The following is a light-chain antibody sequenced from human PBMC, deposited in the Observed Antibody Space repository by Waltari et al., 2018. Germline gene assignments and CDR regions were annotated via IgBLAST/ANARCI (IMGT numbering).Light chain of an antibody. CDR3: QVWDSSSDLVV. Sequence: SYVLTPPPSVSVAPGQTAGITSGGNNIGSQRVHWYQQKPGQAPVLVIYDDSDRPSGIPERFSGSNSGNTATLTISRVEAGDEADYYCQVWDSSSDLVVFGGGTKLTVL. CDR2: DDS. J-gene: IGLJ2*01. V-gene: IGLV3-21*02. CDR1: NIGSQR.